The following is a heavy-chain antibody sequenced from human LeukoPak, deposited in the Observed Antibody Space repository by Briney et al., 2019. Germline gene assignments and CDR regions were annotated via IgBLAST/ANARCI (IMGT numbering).Heavy chain of an antibody. D-gene: IGHD3-10*01. Sequence: ASVKVSCKVSGYTLTELSMHWVRQAPGKGLEWMGGFDPEDGETIYAQKFQGRVTMTEDTSTDTAYMKLSSLRSEDTAVYYCATDTWGGFRYDYWGQGTLVTVSS. CDR2: FDPEDGET. J-gene: IGHJ4*02. CDR3: ATDTWGGFRYDY. CDR1: GYTLTELS. V-gene: IGHV1-24*01.